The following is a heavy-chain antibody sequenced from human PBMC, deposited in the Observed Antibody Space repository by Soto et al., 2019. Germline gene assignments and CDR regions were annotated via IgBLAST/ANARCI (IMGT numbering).Heavy chain of an antibody. CDR3: AKRVPRPALYFDY. Sequence: PGGSLRLSCAASGFTFSSYAMHWVRQAPGKGLEWVAVISYDGSNKYYADSVKGRFTISRDNSKNTLYLQMNSLTADDTAVYYCAKRVPRPALYFDYWGQGTLVTVSS. CDR1: GFTFSSYA. J-gene: IGHJ4*02. CDR2: ISYDGSNK. V-gene: IGHV3-30-3*02. D-gene: IGHD2-2*01.